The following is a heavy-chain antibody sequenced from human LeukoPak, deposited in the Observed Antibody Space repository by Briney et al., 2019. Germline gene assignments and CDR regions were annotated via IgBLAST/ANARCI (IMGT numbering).Heavy chain of an antibody. J-gene: IGHJ5*02. Sequence: HPGGSLRLSCAASGFTFGRYAMSWFRQAPGKGLEWISGISDIGRDYYAGSVKGRFTISRDNSRNTLYVQMNSLRAEDTAIYYCVKRNCGGDCLSWFDPWGQGTLVTVSS. D-gene: IGHD2-21*02. CDR2: ISDIGRD. CDR1: GFTFGRYA. V-gene: IGHV3-23*01. CDR3: VKRNCGGDCLSWFDP.